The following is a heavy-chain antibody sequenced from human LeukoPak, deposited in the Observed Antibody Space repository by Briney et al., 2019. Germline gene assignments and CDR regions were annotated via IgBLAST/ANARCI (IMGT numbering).Heavy chain of an antibody. V-gene: IGHV3-7*01. CDR2: IKQDGSEK. Sequence: GGSLRLSCAASGFTLSSYWMSWVRQAPGKGLEWVANIKQDGSEKYYVDSVKGRFTISRDNAKNSLYLQMNSLRAEDTAVYYCARDLAAAGNGYWGQGTLVTVSS. D-gene: IGHD6-13*01. CDR1: GFTLSSYW. CDR3: ARDLAAAGNGY. J-gene: IGHJ4*02.